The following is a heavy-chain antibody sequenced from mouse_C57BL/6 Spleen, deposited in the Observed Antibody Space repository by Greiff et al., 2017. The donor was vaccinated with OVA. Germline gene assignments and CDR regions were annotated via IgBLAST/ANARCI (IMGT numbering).Heavy chain of an antibody. D-gene: IGHD2-4*01. V-gene: IGHV1-55*01. Sequence: QVQLQQPGAELVKPGASVKMSCKASGYTFTSYWITWVKQRPGQGLEWIGDIYPGSGSTNYNEKFKSKATLTVDTSSSTPYMQLSSLTSEDSAVYYCARCGDYDPYAMDDWGQGTSVTVSS. J-gene: IGHJ4*01. CDR1: GYTFTSYW. CDR3: ARCGDYDPYAMDD. CDR2: IYPGSGST.